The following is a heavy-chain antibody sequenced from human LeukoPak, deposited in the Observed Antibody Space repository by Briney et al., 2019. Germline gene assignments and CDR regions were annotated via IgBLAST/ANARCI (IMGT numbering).Heavy chain of an antibody. CDR3: ARAGCITGTTCGWYFDL. CDR1: GFTFSSYS. D-gene: IGHD1-7*01. V-gene: IGHV3-21*01. Sequence: GGSLRLSCAASGFTFSSYSMTWVRQAPGKGLEWVSSISSSSSYIYYADSVKGRFTISRDNAKNSLYLQMNSLRAEDTAVYYCARAGCITGTTCGWYFDLWGRGTLVTVSS. CDR2: ISSSSSYI. J-gene: IGHJ2*01.